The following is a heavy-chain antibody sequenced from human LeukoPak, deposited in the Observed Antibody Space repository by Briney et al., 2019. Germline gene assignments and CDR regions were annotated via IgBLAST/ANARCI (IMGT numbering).Heavy chain of an antibody. CDR2: IVVGSGNT. CDR3: ARGPSHWGGGEYDP. D-gene: IGHD2-21*01. V-gene: IGHV1-58*02. Sequence: EASVKVSCKASGFTFTSSAMQWVRQARGQRLEWIGWIVVGSGNTNYAQKFQERVTITRDMSTSTAYMELSSLRSEDTAVYYCARGPSHWGGGEYDPWGQGTLVTVSS. CDR1: GFTFTSSA. J-gene: IGHJ5*02.